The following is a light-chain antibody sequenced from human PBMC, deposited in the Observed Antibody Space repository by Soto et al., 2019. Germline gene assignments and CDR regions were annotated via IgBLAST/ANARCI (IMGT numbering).Light chain of an antibody. CDR3: QQYNNWPRRT. V-gene: IGKV3-15*01. CDR2: GAS. Sequence: VMTHSPSTLSVSPGERATLSCRASQSVSSNLAWYQQKPGQAPRLLIYGASTRATGIPARFSGSGSGTEFTLTISSLQSEDFAVYYCQQYNNWPRRTFGQGTKVDIK. J-gene: IGKJ1*01. CDR1: QSVSSN.